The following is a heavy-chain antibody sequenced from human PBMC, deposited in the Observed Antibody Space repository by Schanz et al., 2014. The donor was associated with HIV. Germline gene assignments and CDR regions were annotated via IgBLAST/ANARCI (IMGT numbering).Heavy chain of an antibody. Sequence: QVQLQESGPGLVKPSQTLSLTCTVSGGSISSGGYYWSWIRQPPGKGLEWIGEINHRGITNYNPSLESRVTISMDTSKNQFSLKLSSVTAADTAVYYCARDQFRGAFDIWGQGTMVTVSS. CDR1: GGSISSGGYY. CDR2: INHRGIT. J-gene: IGHJ3*02. CDR3: ARDQFRGAFDI. V-gene: IGHV4-61*08.